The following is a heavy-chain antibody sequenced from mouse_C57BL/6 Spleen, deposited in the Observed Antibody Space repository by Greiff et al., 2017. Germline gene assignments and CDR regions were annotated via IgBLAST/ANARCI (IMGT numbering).Heavy chain of an antibody. Sequence: QVQLQQPGAELVRPGSSVKLSCKASGYTFTSYWMDWVKQRPGQGLEWIGNIYPSDSETHYNQKFKDKATLTVDKSSSTAYMQLSSLTSEDSAVYYCAREGGNYDYDGYAMDDWGQGTSVTVSS. V-gene: IGHV1-61*01. CDR2: IYPSDSET. D-gene: IGHD2-4*01. J-gene: IGHJ4*01. CDR3: AREGGNYDYDGYAMDD. CDR1: GYTFTSYW.